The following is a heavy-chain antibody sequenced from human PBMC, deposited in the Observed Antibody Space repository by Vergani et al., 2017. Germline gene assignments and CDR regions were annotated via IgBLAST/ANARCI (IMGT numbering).Heavy chain of an antibody. CDR2: INTDDGKT. D-gene: IGHD2-21*01. Sequence: QVQLVQSGIEVKKPGASVKVSCQASGYDFTSYAINWVRQAPGQGLGWMGWINTDDGKTDFAQKIQGRVTLTIDTSTSTAYMEMRSLISDDTAIYYCAREEGSLLSHKYCAMDVWGQGTTVSVSS. V-gene: IGHV1-18*04. CDR3: AREEGSLLSHKYCAMDV. J-gene: IGHJ6*01. CDR1: GYDFTSYA.